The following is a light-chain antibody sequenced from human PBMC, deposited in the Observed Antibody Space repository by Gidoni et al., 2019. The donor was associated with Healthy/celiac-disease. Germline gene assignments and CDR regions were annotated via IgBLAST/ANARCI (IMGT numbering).Light chain of an antibody. J-gene: IGKJ1*01. CDR1: QSLLYSSNNRNY. CDR3: QQYYSTPWT. CDR2: WAS. V-gene: IGKV4-1*01. Sequence: DIVMTQSPDSLAVSLGERATINCKSSQSLLYSSNNRNYLAWYRQKPGQPPELLIYWASTRESGVPDRFSGSGSGTDFTLTITSLQAEDVAVYYCQQYYSTPWTFGQGTKVEIK.